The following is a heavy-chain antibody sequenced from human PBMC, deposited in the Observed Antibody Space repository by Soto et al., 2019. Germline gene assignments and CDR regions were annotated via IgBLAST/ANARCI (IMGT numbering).Heavy chain of an antibody. CDR3: ARANRGITGTTPLGKWFDP. D-gene: IGHD4-17*01. CDR2: INAGNGNT. CDR1: GYTFTSYA. Sequence: ASVKVSCKASGYTFTSYAMHWVRQAPGQRLEWMGWINAGNGNTKYSQKFQGRVTITRDTSASTAYMELSSLRSEDTAVYYCARANRGITGTTPLGKWFDPWGQGTLVTVSS. V-gene: IGHV1-3*01. J-gene: IGHJ5*02.